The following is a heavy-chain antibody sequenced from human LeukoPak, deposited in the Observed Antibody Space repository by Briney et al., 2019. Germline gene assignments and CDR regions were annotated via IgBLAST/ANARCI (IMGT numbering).Heavy chain of an antibody. V-gene: IGHV3-9*01. D-gene: IGHD6-13*01. Sequence: GGSLRLSCAASGFTFDDYAMHWVRQAPGKGLEWVSGISWNSGSIGYADSVKGRFTISRDNAKNSLYLQMNSLRAEDTALYYCAKDIRSSRLDAFDIWGQGTMVTVSS. J-gene: IGHJ3*02. CDR3: AKDIRSSRLDAFDI. CDR2: ISWNSGSI. CDR1: GFTFDDYA.